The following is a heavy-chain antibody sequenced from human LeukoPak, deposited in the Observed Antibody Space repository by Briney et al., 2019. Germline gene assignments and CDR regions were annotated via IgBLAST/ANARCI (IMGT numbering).Heavy chain of an antibody. CDR2: ISSSSSYI. Sequence: PGGSLRLSCAASGFTFSSYSMNWVRQAPGKGLEWVSSISSSSSYIYYADSVKGRFTISRDNAKNSLYLQMNSLRAEDTALYYCAKGGIVVVPAAMAFDIWGQGTMVTVSS. J-gene: IGHJ3*02. D-gene: IGHD2-2*01. CDR3: AKGGIVVVPAAMAFDI. CDR1: GFTFSSYS. V-gene: IGHV3-21*04.